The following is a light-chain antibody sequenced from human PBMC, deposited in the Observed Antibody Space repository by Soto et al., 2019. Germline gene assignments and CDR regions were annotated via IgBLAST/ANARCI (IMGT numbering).Light chain of an antibody. CDR3: QQYYSSPRLG. V-gene: IGKV4-1*01. CDR1: QSVLYIPTNKNY. Sequence: EIVMTQSPDSLAVSLGERATITCRSSQSVLYIPTNKNYVAWYQQKPGQPPKLLLYWASTRESGVPDRFSGSGSGTYFTLTISSLQAEDVACYYCQQYYSSPRLGFGGGIKVEIK. J-gene: IGKJ4*01. CDR2: WAS.